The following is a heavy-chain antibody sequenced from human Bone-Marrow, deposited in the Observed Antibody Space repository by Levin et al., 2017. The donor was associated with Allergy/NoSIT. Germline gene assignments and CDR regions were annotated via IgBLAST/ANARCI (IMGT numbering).Heavy chain of an antibody. D-gene: IGHD1-7*01. CDR2: FNPEDGES. Sequence: ASVKVSCKVSGYTLSGLSMHWVRQAPGKGLEWMGGFNPEDGESIFAQKFQGRITVTEDTSTDTAYMELSSLRSEDTAVYYCATGRTYNSNYRYYWGQGTLVTVSS. CDR1: GYTLSGLS. V-gene: IGHV1-24*01. CDR3: ATGRTYNSNYRYY. J-gene: IGHJ4*02.